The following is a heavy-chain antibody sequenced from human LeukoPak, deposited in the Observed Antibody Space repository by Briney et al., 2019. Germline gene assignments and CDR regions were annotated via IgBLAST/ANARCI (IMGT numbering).Heavy chain of an antibody. D-gene: IGHD5/OR15-5a*01. CDR1: GFTFSSYW. Sequence: GGSLRLSCAASGFTFSSYWLHWVRQAPGKGLVWVSRINSDGSSTSYADSVKGRFTISRDNAKNTLYLQMNSLRAEDTAVYYCARAGGFYEYYFDYWGQGTLATVSS. J-gene: IGHJ4*02. V-gene: IGHV3-74*01. CDR3: ARAGGFYEYYFDY. CDR2: INSDGSST.